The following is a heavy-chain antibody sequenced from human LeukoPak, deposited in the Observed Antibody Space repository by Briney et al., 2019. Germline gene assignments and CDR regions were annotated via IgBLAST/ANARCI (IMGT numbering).Heavy chain of an antibody. CDR1: GGSISSGGYS. D-gene: IGHD6-6*01. CDR3: ARGASSIGAFDI. J-gene: IGHJ3*02. V-gene: IGHV4-30-2*01. Sequence: SQTLSLTCAVSGGSISSGGYSWSWIRQPPGKGLEWIGYIYHSGSTYYNPSLKSRVTISVDRSKNQFSLKLGSVTAADTAVYYCARGASSIGAFDIWGQGTMVTVSS. CDR2: IYHSGST.